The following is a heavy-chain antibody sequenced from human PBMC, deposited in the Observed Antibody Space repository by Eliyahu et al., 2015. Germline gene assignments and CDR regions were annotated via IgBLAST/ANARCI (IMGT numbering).Heavy chain of an antibody. D-gene: IGHD3-22*01. CDR1: GFTFSSYA. CDR2: ISGIGGSA. V-gene: IGHV3-23*01. Sequence: EVQLLESGGGLVQPGGSLRLSCAASGFTFSSYAMSWVRQAPGKGLEWVSAISGIGGSAYYADSVKGRFTISRDNSKNTLYLQMNSLRAEDTAVYYCAKDKIGYYDSSGYDYWGQGTLVTVSS. J-gene: IGHJ4*02. CDR3: AKDKIGYYDSSGYDY.